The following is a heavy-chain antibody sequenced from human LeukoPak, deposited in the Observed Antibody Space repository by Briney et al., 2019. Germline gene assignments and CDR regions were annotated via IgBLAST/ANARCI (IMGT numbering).Heavy chain of an antibody. D-gene: IGHD3-3*01. CDR2: FDPEDGET. J-gene: IGHJ2*01. CDR3: ARGHDFGVYTWYFDL. CDR1: GYTLTELS. V-gene: IGHV1-24*01. Sequence: GASVKVSCKVSGYTLTELSMHWVRQAPGKRLEWMGGFDPEDGETIYAQKFQGRVTMTEDTSTDTAYMELSSLRSEDTAVYYCARGHDFGVYTWYFDLWGRGTLVTVSS.